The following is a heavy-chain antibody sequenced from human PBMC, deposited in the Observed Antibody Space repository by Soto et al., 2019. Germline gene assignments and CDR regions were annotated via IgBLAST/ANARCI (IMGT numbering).Heavy chain of an antibody. V-gene: IGHV3-30-3*01. CDR1: GFTFSSYA. CDR3: ARDRAQFLDTRYYYGMDV. Sequence: QVQLVESGGGVVQPGRSLRLSCAASGFTFSSYAMHWVRQAPGKGLEWVAVISYDGSNKYYADSVKGRFTISRDNSKNTLYLQMNSLRAEDTAVYYCARDRAQFLDTRYYYGMDVWGQGTTVTVSS. CDR2: ISYDGSNK. D-gene: IGHD5-18*01. J-gene: IGHJ6*02.